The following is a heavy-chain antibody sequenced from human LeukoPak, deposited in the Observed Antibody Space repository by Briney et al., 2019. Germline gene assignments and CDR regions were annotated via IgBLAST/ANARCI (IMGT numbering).Heavy chain of an antibody. CDR1: GGSVSSGSYY. D-gene: IGHD4-23*01. Sequence: LETLSLTCTVSGGSVSSGSYYWSWIRQPPGRGLEWIAYIHYSGSAAYNPSLKSRVTISRDMSTNQFSLKMTSMTAADTAVYFCARDMGAPDYGSYSVDYWGQGTLVTVSS. V-gene: IGHV4-61*01. J-gene: IGHJ4*02. CDR3: ARDMGAPDYGSYSVDY. CDR2: IHYSGSA.